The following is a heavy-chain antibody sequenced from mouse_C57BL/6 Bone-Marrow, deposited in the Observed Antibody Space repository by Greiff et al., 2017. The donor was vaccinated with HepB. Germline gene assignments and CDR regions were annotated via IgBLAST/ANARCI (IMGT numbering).Heavy chain of an antibody. CDR3: ARYPFITTVVYFDY. J-gene: IGHJ2*01. V-gene: IGHV1-75*01. CDR1: GYTFTDYY. CDR2: IFPGSGST. D-gene: IGHD1-1*01. Sequence: QVQLKESGPELVKPGASVKISCKASGYTFTDYYINWVKQRPGQGLEWIGWIFPGSGSTYYNEKFKGKATLTVDKSSSTAYMLLSSLTSEDSAVYFCARYPFITTVVYFDYWGQGTTLTVSS.